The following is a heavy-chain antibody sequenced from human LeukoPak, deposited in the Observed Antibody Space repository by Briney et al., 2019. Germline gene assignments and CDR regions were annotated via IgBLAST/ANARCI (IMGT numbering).Heavy chain of an antibody. CDR1: GFTFRNYA. CDR3: AKDGED. J-gene: IGHJ4*02. CDR2: ISGSASDT. D-gene: IGHD2-21*01. Sequence: GGSLRLSCVASGFTFRNYAMSWARQAPGKGLESVSTISGSASDTHYADSVKGRFTISRDNSKNTLYLHMDSLRADDTAVYYCAKDGEDWGQGTLVTVSS. V-gene: IGHV3-23*01.